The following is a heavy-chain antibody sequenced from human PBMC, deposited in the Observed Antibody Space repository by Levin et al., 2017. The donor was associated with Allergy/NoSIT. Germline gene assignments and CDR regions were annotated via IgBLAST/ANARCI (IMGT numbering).Heavy chain of an antibody. CDR2: IRNKANSYTT. D-gene: IGHD5-12*01. V-gene: IGHV3-72*01. J-gene: IGHJ3*02. CDR3: ARRIVTTGGSETFDI. CDR1: GFIFSDHY. Sequence: PGGSLRLSCEASGFIFSDHYMDWVRQAPGKGLEWVGRIRNKANSYTTEYAASVKGRFTISRADSENSLYLQVNSLKTEDTAVYYCARRIVTTGGSETFDIWGQGTMVTVFS.